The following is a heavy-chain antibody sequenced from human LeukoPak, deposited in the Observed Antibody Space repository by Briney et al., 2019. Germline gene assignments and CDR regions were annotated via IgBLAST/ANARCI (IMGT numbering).Heavy chain of an antibody. D-gene: IGHD3-3*01. CDR1: GFTFSNYA. CDR3: AKGGDYDFWSGGDY. Sequence: PGGSLRLSCAASGFTFSNYAMNWVRQAPGKELEWVSGISGSGDITYYADSVKGRFTISRDNSKNTLYLQMNSLRAEDTAVYYCAKGGDYDFWSGGDYWGQGSLVTVSS. V-gene: IGHV3-23*01. CDR2: ISGSGDIT. J-gene: IGHJ4*02.